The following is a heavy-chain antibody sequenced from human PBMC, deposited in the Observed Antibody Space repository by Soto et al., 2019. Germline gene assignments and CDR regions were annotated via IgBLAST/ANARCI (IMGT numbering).Heavy chain of an antibody. CDR3: ARVAGTFYWYFDL. CDR2: IYYSGST. J-gene: IGHJ2*01. CDR1: GGSISSGDYY. D-gene: IGHD3-10*01. Sequence: QVHLQESGPGLVKPSQTLSLTCTVSGGSISSGDYYWSWIRQPPGKGLEWIGYIYYSGSTYYNPSLKSRVTISVDTSKNQFSLKLSSVTAADTAVYYCARVAGTFYWYFDLWGRGTLVTVSS. V-gene: IGHV4-30-4*01.